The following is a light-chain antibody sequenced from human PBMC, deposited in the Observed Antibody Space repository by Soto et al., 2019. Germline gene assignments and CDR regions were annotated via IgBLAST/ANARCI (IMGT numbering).Light chain of an antibody. Sequence: EIVLTQSPGTLSLSPGERATLSCGASQRIVSSLAWYQQKAGQAPRLLIYGDSTRAAGVPARFSGSGSGTDFTLTISGLETEDFAVYFCLHRNNWPPRFTFGPGTAV. J-gene: IGKJ3*01. V-gene: IGKV3-11*01. CDR2: GDS. CDR1: QRIVSS. CDR3: LHRNNWPPRFT.